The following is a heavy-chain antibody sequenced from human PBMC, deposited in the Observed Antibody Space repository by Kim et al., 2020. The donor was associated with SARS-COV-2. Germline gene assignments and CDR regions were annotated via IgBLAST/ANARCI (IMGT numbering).Heavy chain of an antibody. V-gene: IGHV3-53*01. CDR1: GFTVSSNY. CDR3: ARQGDITMIGTD. CDR2: IYSGGST. D-gene: IGHD3-22*01. Sequence: GGSLRLSCAASGFTVSSNYMSWVRQAPGKGLEWVSVIYSGGSTYYADSVKGRFTISRDNSKNTLYLQMNSLRAEDTAVYYCARQGDITMIGTDWGQGTLVTVSS. J-gene: IGHJ4*02.